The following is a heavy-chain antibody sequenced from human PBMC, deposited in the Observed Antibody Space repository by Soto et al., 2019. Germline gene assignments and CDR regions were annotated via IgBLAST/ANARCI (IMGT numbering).Heavy chain of an antibody. CDR3: AKARLWGGDGYNSYYYNAMDV. D-gene: IGHD3-16*01. Sequence: GGSLRLSCAASGFTFSSYWMSWVRQAPGKGLEWVANIKPDGSQKWYVDSVKGRFTISRDNAKKSLYLQMNSLRPEDTALYYCAKARLWGGDGYNSYYYNAMDVWGQGTTVTVSS. CDR1: GFTFSSYW. V-gene: IGHV3-7*05. J-gene: IGHJ6*02. CDR2: IKPDGSQK.